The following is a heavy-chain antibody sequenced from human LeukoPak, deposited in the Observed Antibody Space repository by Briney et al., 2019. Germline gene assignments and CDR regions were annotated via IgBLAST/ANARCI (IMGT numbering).Heavy chain of an antibody. V-gene: IGHV3-23*01. CDR1: GFTFSSYA. Sequence: GGSLRLSCAASGFTFSSYAMSWVRQAPGKGLEWVSAISGSGGSTYYADSVKGRFTISRDNSKNTLYLQMNSLRAEDTAVYYCARDTLMIVPSDWFDPWGQGTLVTVSS. D-gene: IGHD3-22*01. CDR3: ARDTLMIVPSDWFDP. CDR2: ISGSGGST. J-gene: IGHJ5*02.